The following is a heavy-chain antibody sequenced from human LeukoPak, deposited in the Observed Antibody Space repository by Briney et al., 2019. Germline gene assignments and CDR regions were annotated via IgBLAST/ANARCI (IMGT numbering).Heavy chain of an antibody. CDR3: ASGYCSGGSCYGLLDY. V-gene: IGHV1-18*01. CDR2: ISAYNGNT. D-gene: IGHD2-15*01. CDR1: GYTFTTYG. J-gene: IGHJ4*02. Sequence: ASVKVSCKASGYTFTTYGISWVRQAPGQGLEWMGWISAYNGNTNYAQKLQGRVTMTTDTSTKTAYMELRSLRSDDTAVYYCASGYCSGGSCYGLLDYWGQGILVIVSS.